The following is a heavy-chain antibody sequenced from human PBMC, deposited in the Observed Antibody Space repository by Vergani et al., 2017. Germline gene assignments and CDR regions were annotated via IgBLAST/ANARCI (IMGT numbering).Heavy chain of an antibody. V-gene: IGHV3-48*04. CDR1: GFTFSSYS. CDR2: ISSSSSTI. Sequence: EVQLVESGGGLVQPGGSLRLSCAASGFTFSSYSMNWVRQAPGKGLEWVSYISSSSSTIYYADSVKGRFTISRDNAKNSLYLQMNSLRAEDTAAYYCARGKYGDPFDYWGQGTLVTVSS. J-gene: IGHJ4*02. CDR3: ARGKYGDPFDY. D-gene: IGHD4-17*01.